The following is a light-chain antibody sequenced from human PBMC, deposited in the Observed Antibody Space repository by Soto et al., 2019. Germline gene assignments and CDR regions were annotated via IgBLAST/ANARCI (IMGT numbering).Light chain of an antibody. Sequence: QSALTQPRSVSGSPGQSVTISCTGSSSDVGNYNLVSWYQQHPGKAPKLMIYEDTKWPSGVSNRFSGSKSGNTAYLTISGLQAEDEADYYCWSYAVGRTYVFGTGTKLTVL. J-gene: IGLJ1*01. CDR3: WSYAVGRTYV. CDR1: SSDVGNYNL. V-gene: IGLV2-23*01. CDR2: EDT.